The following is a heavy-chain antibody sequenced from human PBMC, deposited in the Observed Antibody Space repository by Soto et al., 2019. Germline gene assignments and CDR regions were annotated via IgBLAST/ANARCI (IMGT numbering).Heavy chain of an antibody. D-gene: IGHD3-10*01. V-gene: IGHV3-21*01. CDR2: ISGSSIYI. CDR3: AKDYHYYGSGSYLKVLLYYFDY. CDR1: GFTFSSHS. Sequence: PGGSLRLSCAASGFTFSSHSMNWVRQAPGKGLEWVASISGSSIYIYYGDSVKGRFTISRDNAENSLYLQMNSLRAEDTAVYYCAKDYHYYGSGSYLKVLLYYFDYWGQGTLVTVSS. J-gene: IGHJ4*02.